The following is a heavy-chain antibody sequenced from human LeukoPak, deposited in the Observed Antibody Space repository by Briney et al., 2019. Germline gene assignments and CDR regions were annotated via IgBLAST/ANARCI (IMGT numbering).Heavy chain of an antibody. CDR2: ISYDGSNK. D-gene: IGHD2-21*02. CDR3: ARVSERLLPSFKWFDP. CDR1: EFTFSNYA. V-gene: IGHV3-30-3*01. J-gene: IGHJ5*02. Sequence: PGRSLRLSCAASEFTFSNYAMHWVRQAPGKGLEWVAVISYDGSNKYYADSVKGRFTISRDNSKNTLYLQMNSLRPEDTALYYSARVSERLLPSFKWFDPWGQGTLVTVSS.